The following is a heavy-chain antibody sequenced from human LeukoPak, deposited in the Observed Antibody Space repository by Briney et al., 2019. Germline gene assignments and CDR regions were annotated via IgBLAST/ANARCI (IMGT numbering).Heavy chain of an antibody. CDR1: GYTFTSQY. J-gene: IGHJ4*02. Sequence: GASVKISCKTSGYTFTSQYMDWVRQAPGQGPEWMGMINPSGGPTNYAPKFHGRVTMTRDTSTSTVYMELSSLTSEDTAVYHCARETAEKAAALDYWGQGTLVTVSS. CDR3: ARETAEKAAALDY. D-gene: IGHD2-15*01. V-gene: IGHV1-46*01. CDR2: INPSGGPT.